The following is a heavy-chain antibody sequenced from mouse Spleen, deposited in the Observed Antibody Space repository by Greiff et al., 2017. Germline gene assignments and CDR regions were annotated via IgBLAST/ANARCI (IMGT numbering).Heavy chain of an antibody. CDR2: IYPGDGDT. J-gene: IGHJ4*01. Sequence: QVQLKQSGAELVKPGASVKISCKASGYAFSSYWMNWVKQRPGKGLEWIGQIYPGDGDTNYNGKFKGKATLTADKSSSTAYMQLSSLTSEDSAVYFCARNYYDGSWAHMDYWGQGTSVTVSS. V-gene: IGHV1-80*01. CDR3: ARNYYDGSWAHMDY. CDR1: GYAFSSYW. D-gene: IGHD1-1*01.